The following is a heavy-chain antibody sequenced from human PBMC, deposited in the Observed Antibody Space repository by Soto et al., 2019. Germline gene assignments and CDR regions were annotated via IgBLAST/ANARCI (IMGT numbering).Heavy chain of an antibody. Sequence: QVQLQESGPGLVKPSETLSLTCTVSGDSISSYYWSWIRQPPGKGLEWIGYIYYSGSTNYNPSLKGRVTLTVDPPKNQFPLKLSSVTAAEPAVYYWAGPPEIRGGGGGYFHHWGQGSLVTVSS. CDR3: AGPPEIRGGGGGYFHH. CDR2: IYYSGST. V-gene: IGHV4-59*01. CDR1: GDSISSYY. D-gene: IGHD3-10*01. J-gene: IGHJ1*01.